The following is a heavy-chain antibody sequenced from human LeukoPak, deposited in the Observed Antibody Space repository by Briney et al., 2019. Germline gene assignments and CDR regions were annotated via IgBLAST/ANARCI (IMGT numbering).Heavy chain of an antibody. Sequence: PGGSLRLSCAASGFTFSSYAMSWVRQAPGKGLEWVSSISSSSSYIYYADSVKGRFTISRDNAKNSLYLQMNSLRAEDTAVYYCASFGGSQPLDYWGQGTLVTVSS. J-gene: IGHJ4*02. CDR3: ASFGGSQPLDY. V-gene: IGHV3-21*01. D-gene: IGHD3-10*01. CDR1: GFTFSSYA. CDR2: ISSSSSYI.